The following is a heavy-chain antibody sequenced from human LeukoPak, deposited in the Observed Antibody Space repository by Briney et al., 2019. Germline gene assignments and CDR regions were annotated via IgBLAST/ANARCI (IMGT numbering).Heavy chain of an antibody. Sequence: SVKVSCKASGCTFSSFAINWVRQAPGQGLEWMGGILPMFGTANYAQNFQGRVTVTADESTSAAYMELTSLKSEDTAVYYCARSHTPSYGSGNYQPLDYWGQGTLVTVSS. D-gene: IGHD3-10*01. V-gene: IGHV1-69*13. CDR2: ILPMFGTA. CDR3: ARSHTPSYGSGNYQPLDY. CDR1: GCTFSSFA. J-gene: IGHJ4*02.